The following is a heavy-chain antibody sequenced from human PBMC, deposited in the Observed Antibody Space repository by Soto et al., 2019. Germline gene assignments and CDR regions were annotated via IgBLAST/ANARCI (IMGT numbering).Heavy chain of an antibody. D-gene: IGHD1-26*01. CDR2: IYYSGST. CDR1: GGSISSGDYY. CDR3: ARAVRGSYYDY. Sequence: QVQLQESGPGLVKPSQTLSLTCTVSGGSISSGDYYWSWIRQPPGKGLEWIGYIYYSGSTYYNPSLKSRVTITVDKSKTQFYLKLSSVTAADTAVYYCARAVRGSYYDYWGQGTLVTVSS. J-gene: IGHJ4*02. V-gene: IGHV4-30-4*01.